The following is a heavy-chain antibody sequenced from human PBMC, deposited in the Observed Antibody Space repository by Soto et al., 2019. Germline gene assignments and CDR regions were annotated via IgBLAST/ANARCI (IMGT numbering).Heavy chain of an antibody. J-gene: IGHJ4*02. CDR3: AKDYDSSGYYYFDY. V-gene: IGHV3-30*18. Sequence: GGSLRLSCAASGFTFSSYGMHWVRQAPGKGLEWVAVISYDGSNKYYADSVKGRFTISRDNSKNTLYLQMNSLRAEDTAVYYCAKDYDSSGYYYFDYWGQGTLVTVSS. CDR1: GFTFSSYG. D-gene: IGHD3-22*01. CDR2: ISYDGSNK.